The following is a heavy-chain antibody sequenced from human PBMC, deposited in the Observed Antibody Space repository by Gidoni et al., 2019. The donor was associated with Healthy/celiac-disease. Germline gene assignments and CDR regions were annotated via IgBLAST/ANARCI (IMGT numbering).Heavy chain of an antibody. CDR1: GYSFTSYW. J-gene: IGHJ3*02. CDR2: IYPGDSDT. CDR3: ARGHDDRSGYYRGAFDI. V-gene: IGHV5-51*01. Sequence: GSGYSFTSYWIGWVRQMPGKGLEWMGIIYPGDSDTRYSPSFKGQVTISADKSISTAYLQWSSLKASDTAMYYCARGHDDRSGYYRGAFDIWGQGTMVTVSS. D-gene: IGHD3-22*01.